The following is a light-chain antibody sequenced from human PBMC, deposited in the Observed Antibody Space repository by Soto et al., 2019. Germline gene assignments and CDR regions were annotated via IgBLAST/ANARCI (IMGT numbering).Light chain of an antibody. CDR3: CSYAGSSTYV. Sequence: QSALTKPASVSGSPGQSTTISCTGTSSDVGSYNLVSWYQQHPGKAPKLMIYEGSKRPSGVSNRFSGSKSGNTASLTISGLQAEDEADYYCCSYAGSSTYVFGPGTKLTVL. J-gene: IGLJ1*01. V-gene: IGLV2-23*01. CDR1: SSDVGSYNL. CDR2: EGS.